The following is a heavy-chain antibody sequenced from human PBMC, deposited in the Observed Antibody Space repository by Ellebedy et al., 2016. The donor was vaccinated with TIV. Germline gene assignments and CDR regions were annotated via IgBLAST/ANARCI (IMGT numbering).Heavy chain of an antibody. CDR3: ARERGPGDIVVVGGAFDV. V-gene: IGHV1-46*04. D-gene: IGHD2-15*01. J-gene: IGHJ3*01. Sequence: ASVKVSCKVSGYTLTELSMHWVRQAPGQGLEWMGIINPSGGSTSYAQKLQGRVTMTRDTSTSTVYMELSSLRSEDTAVYYCARERGPGDIVVVGGAFDVWGQGTMVTVSS. CDR2: INPSGGST. CDR1: GYTLTELS.